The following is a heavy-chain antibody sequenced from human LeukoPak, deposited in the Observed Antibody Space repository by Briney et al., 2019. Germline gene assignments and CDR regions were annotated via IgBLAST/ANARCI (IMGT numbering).Heavy chain of an antibody. CDR2: ISSSSSYI. CDR3: ARYSSGPAGYGMDV. D-gene: IGHD6-19*01. J-gene: IGHJ6*02. V-gene: IGHV3-21*01. CDR1: GFTFSSYS. Sequence: GGSLRLSCAASGFTFSSYSMSWVRQAPGKGLEWVSSISSSSSYIYYADSVKGRFTISRDNAKNSLYLQMNSLRAEDTAVYYCARYSSGPAGYGMDVWGQGTTVTVSS.